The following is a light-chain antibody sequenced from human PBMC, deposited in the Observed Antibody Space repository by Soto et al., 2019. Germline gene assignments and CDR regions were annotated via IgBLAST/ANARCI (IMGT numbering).Light chain of an antibody. CDR1: QGISNN. V-gene: IGKV3D-15*01. CDR3: QQYNNWPPIT. J-gene: IGKJ5*01. CDR2: DAS. Sequence: EIVMTQSPATLSVSPGDRATLSCRASQGISNNLAWYQQKPGQAPRLLFYDASTRATGVPARFSGSGSGTEFTLTISSLQSEDFAVYYCQQYNNWPPITFGQGKRLEIK.